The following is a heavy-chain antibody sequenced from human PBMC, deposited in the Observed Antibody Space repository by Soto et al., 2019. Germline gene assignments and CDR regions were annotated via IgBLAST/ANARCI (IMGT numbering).Heavy chain of an antibody. J-gene: IGHJ6*03. V-gene: IGHV3-11*01. CDR1: GFTFSDYY. CDR2: ISSSGSTI. Sequence: GGSLRLSCAASGFTFSDYYMSWIRQAPGKGLEWVSYISSSGSTIYYADSVKGRFTISRDNAKNSLYLQMNSLRAEDTAVYYCARVTAMVLYYYYYYMDVWGKGTTVTVSS. D-gene: IGHD5-18*01. CDR3: ARVTAMVLYYYYYYMDV.